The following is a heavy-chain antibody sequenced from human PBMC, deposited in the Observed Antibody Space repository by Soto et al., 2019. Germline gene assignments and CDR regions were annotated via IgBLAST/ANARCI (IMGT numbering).Heavy chain of an antibody. Sequence: SETLSLTCAVYGGSFSGYYWSWIRQPPGKGLEWIGEINHSGSTNYNPSLKSRVTISVDTSKNQLSLKLSSVTAADTAVDYCARLSAYDYVWGSYRYSYFDYWGQGTLVTVSS. D-gene: IGHD3-16*02. J-gene: IGHJ4*02. V-gene: IGHV4-34*01. CDR1: GGSFSGYY. CDR2: INHSGST. CDR3: ARLSAYDYVWGSYRYSYFDY.